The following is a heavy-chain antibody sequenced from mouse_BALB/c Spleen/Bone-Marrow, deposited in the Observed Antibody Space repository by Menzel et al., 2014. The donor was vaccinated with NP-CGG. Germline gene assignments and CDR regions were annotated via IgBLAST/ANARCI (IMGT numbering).Heavy chain of an antibody. V-gene: IGHV1-18*01. CDR3: ARKDYGYNYVMDY. J-gene: IGHJ4*01. CDR1: GYTFTEYT. Sequence: EVQPQQSGPELVKPGASVKISCKTSGYTFTEYTMHWVKQSHGKSLEWIGGINPNNGGTICNQKFKGKATLTVDKSSSTAYMELRSLTSEDSAVYYCARKDYGYNYVMDYWGQGTSVTVSS. CDR2: INPNNGGT. D-gene: IGHD1-2*01.